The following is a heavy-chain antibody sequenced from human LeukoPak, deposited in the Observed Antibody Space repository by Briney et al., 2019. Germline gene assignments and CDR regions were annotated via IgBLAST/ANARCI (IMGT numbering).Heavy chain of an antibody. CDR1: GYTFTGYY. CDR3: ARDMLLRTTVVTLYYFDY. D-gene: IGHD4-23*01. V-gene: IGHV1-2*02. CDR2: INPNGGGT. Sequence: ASVKVSCKASGYTFTGYYMHWVRQAPGQGLEWMGWINPNGGGTNYAQKFQGRVTMTRDTSISTAYMELSRLRSDDTAVYYCARDMLLRTTVVTLYYFDYWGQGTLVTVSS. J-gene: IGHJ4*02.